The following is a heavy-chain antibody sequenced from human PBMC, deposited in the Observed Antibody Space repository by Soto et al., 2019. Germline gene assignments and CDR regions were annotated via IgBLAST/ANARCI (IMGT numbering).Heavy chain of an antibody. J-gene: IGHJ5*02. V-gene: IGHV3-23*01. CDR1: GFTFSNYA. D-gene: IGHD6-25*01. Sequence: GGSLRLSCAASGFTFSNYAMSWVRQAPGKGLEWVSAIGTRDDIFYADSVKGRFTISRDDSKNTLYLQMNSLRAEDSALYYWAKVPGSDGFHYTGFAPGGRGTLVPVPS. CDR3: AKVPGSDGFHYTGFAP. CDR2: IGTRDDI.